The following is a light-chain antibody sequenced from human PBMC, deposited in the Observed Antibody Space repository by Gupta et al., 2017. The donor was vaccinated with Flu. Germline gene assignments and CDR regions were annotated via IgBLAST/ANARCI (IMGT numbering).Light chain of an antibody. CDR3: QQSNSSPRT. V-gene: IGKV1-39*01. CDR2: TTS. J-gene: IGKJ5*01. Sequence: DLQMTPSPSSLSASVGDSVTLTCRASQNINRLLNWYQQRPGEAPKLLIYTTSNLQSGVPSRFSGSGSGTDFTLTINSLQPEDFATYYCQQSNSSPRTFGQGTQL. CDR1: QNINRL.